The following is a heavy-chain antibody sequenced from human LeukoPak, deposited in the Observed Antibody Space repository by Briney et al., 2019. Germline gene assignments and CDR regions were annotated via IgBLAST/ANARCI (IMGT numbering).Heavy chain of an antibody. V-gene: IGHV4-39*01. CDR1: GGSISSSSYY. J-gene: IGHJ4*02. CDR2: IYYSGTT. CDR3: VTSYGSSWLRFDY. Sequence: PSETLSLTCTVSGGSISSSSYYWRWIRQPPGKGLEWIGSIYYSGTTYHNPSLKSRVTMSVDTSNNQFSLKLSSVTAADTSMYYCVTSYGSSWLRFDYWGQGTLVTVSS. D-gene: IGHD6-13*01.